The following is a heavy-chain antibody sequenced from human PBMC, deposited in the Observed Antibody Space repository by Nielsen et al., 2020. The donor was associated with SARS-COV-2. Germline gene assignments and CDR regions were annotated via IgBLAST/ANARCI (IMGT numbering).Heavy chain of an antibody. CDR2: ISWDGGST. J-gene: IGHJ6*02. Sequence: GESLKISCAASGFTFDDYTMHWVRQAPGKGLEWVSLISWDGGSTYYADSVKGRFTISRDNAKNSLYLQMNSLRAEDTALYYCAKWGYSSSWDTPYGMDVWGQGTTVTVSS. V-gene: IGHV3-43*01. CDR3: AKWGYSSSWDTPYGMDV. D-gene: IGHD6-13*01. CDR1: GFTFDDYT.